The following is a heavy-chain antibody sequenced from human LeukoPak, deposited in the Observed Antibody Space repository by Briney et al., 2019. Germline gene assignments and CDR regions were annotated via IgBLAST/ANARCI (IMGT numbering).Heavy chain of an antibody. J-gene: IGHJ4*02. CDR2: IYSGGST. CDR3: ARPTYDSSGYYVFDY. D-gene: IGHD3-22*01. CDR1: GFTVSTNY. Sequence: GGSLRLSCAASGFTVSTNYMSWVRQAPGKGLEWVSVIYSGGSTYYADSVKGRFTISRDNSKNTLYLQMNNLRAEDTAVYYCARPTYDSSGYYVFDYWGQGTLVTVSS. V-gene: IGHV3-53*01.